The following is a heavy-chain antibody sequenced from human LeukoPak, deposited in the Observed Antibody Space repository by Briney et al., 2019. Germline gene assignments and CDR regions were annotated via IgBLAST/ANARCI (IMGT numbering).Heavy chain of an antibody. CDR2: IYSGGST. D-gene: IGHD2-21*01. Sequence: GGSLRLSCAASGFTVSSNYMSWVRQAPGKGLEWVSAIYSGGSTYYADSVKGRFTTPRDISKNTLYLQMNSLRAEDTAVYYCASVNGDGAEYFQHWGQGTLVTVSS. J-gene: IGHJ1*01. CDR1: GFTVSSNY. CDR3: ASVNGDGAEYFQH. V-gene: IGHV3-53*01.